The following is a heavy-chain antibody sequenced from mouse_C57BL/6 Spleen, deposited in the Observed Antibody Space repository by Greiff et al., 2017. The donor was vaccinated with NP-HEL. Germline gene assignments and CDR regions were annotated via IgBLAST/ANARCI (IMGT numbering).Heavy chain of an antibody. CDR2: ISSGSSTI. CDR3: ARGAAKGFDY. J-gene: IGHJ2*01. CDR1: GFTFSDYG. V-gene: IGHV5-17*01. Sequence: EVKLVESGGGLVKPGGSLKLSCAASGFTFSDYGMHWVRQAPEKGLEWVAYISSGSSTIYYADTVKGRFTISRDNAKNTLFLQMTSLRSEDTAMYYCARGAAKGFDYWGQGTTLTVSS.